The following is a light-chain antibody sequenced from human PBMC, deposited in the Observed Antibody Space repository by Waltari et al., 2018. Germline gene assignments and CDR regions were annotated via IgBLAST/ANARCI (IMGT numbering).Light chain of an antibody. CDR3: CSYAGSYSWV. CDR2: DVS. Sequence: QSALTQPRSVSGSPGQSVTLSCTGTRSDSGGYNYVSWYQPHPGKAPKLMIYDVSKRPSGVPDRFSGSKSGNTASLTISGLQAEDEADYYCCSYAGSYSWVFGGGTKLTVL. V-gene: IGLV2-11*01. CDR1: RSDSGGYNY. J-gene: IGLJ3*02.